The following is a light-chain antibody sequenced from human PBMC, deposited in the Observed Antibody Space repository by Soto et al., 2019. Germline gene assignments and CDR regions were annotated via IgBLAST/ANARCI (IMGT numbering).Light chain of an antibody. V-gene: IGKV1-5*03. CDR3: QQYNTSPHT. J-gene: IGKJ2*01. Sequence: DIQMTQSPSTLSASVGDRVTITCRASQSISSWLDWYQQKPGKAPKRLIYKASSLESGVPSRFSGSGSGTEFTLTISSLQPDDFATFYCQQYNTSPHTFGQGTKLEIK. CDR2: KAS. CDR1: QSISSW.